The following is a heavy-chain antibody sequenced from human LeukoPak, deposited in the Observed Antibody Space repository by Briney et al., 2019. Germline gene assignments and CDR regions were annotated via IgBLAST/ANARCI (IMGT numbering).Heavy chain of an antibody. D-gene: IGHD5-12*01. CDR3: VKDREYSGYDSSGAFDS. J-gene: IGHJ3*02. V-gene: IGHV3-9*01. Sequence: EPGRSLRLSCAASGFTFDDYAMHWVRQAPGKGLEWVSGISWNSGSIGYADSVKGRFTISRDNAKSSLYLQMNSLRPEDTALYFCVKDREYSGYDSSGAFDSCGQGTMVTVSS. CDR2: ISWNSGSI. CDR1: GFTFDDYA.